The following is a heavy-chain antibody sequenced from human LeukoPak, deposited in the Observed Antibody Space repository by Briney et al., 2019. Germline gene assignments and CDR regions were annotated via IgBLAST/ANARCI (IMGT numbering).Heavy chain of an antibody. Sequence: PGRSLRLSCAASGFTFSSYGMHWVRQAPGKGLEWVAVIWYDGSNKYYADSVKGRFTISRDNSKNTLYLQMNSLRAEDTAVYYCAKAGATMVRGPPQKNNWFDPWGQGTLVTVSS. CDR1: GFTFSSYG. V-gene: IGHV3-33*06. CDR3: AKAGATMVRGPPQKNNWFDP. D-gene: IGHD3-10*01. J-gene: IGHJ5*02. CDR2: IWYDGSNK.